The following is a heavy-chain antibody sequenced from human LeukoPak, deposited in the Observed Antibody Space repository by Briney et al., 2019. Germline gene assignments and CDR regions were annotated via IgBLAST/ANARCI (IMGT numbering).Heavy chain of an antibody. CDR2: INPSGGST. CDR3: ARELGSSWYYFDY. V-gene: IGHV1-46*01. CDR1: GSTFSSYY. J-gene: IGHJ4*02. Sequence: ASVKVSCKASGSTFSSYYMHWVRQAPGHGLEWMGVINPSGGSTSYAQKFQGRVTMTRDTSTSTDYMELSSLSSEDTAVYYGARELGSSWYYFDYWGQGPVVTVSS. D-gene: IGHD6-13*01.